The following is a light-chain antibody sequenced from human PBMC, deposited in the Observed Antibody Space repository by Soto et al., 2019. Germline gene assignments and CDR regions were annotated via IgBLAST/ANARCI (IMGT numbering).Light chain of an antibody. CDR3: QHYGSSRT. V-gene: IGKV3-20*01. CDR1: QSISSSY. J-gene: IGKJ1*01. Sequence: EIVLTQSPGTLSLSPGERATLSCRASQSISSSYLAWYQQKPGQAPRLLIYGASSRAGGIPDRFSGSGSRTDFTLTVSRLEPEDFAVYYCQHYGSSRTFGQGTKVDIK. CDR2: GAS.